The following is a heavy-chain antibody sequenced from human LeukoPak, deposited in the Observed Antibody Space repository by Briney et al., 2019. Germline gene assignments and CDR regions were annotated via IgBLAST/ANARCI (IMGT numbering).Heavy chain of an antibody. V-gene: IGHV4-39*01. D-gene: IGHD2-8*01. CDR2: IYYSGTT. J-gene: IGHJ3*02. Sequence: SETLSLPCTVSGGSFSSSDYYWGWIRQPPGKGLGWIGSIYYSGTTYYNPSLKSRVTISVDTSKKQFSLKLRSVTAADTAVYYCARHEWCITNAFDIWGQGTMATVSA. CDR3: ARHEWCITNAFDI. CDR1: GGSFSSSDYY.